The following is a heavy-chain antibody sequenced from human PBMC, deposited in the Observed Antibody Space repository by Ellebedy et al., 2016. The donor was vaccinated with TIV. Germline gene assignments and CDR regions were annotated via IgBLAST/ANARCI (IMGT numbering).Heavy chain of an antibody. V-gene: IGHV3-74*01. D-gene: IGHD2-2*01. Sequence: GGSLRLXXAASGFTFISYWMHWVRQAPGKGLVWVSRINSDGSISNYADSVKGRFTISRDNAKNTLYLQMNSLRAEDMAVYYCARGLVVVPAAMRYWGQGTLVTVSS. CDR3: ARGLVVVPAAMRY. CDR2: INSDGSIS. CDR1: GFTFISYW. J-gene: IGHJ4*02.